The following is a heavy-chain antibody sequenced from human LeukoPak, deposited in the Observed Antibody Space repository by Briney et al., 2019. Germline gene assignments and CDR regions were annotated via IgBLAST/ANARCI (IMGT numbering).Heavy chain of an antibody. Sequence: PGGSLRLSCAASGFTFSNYWMSWVRQAPGKGLEWLANINQDGSEIYYVDSVKGRFTISRDNGKNSLYLQINSLRADDTAVYYCARDPVDCTNGVCYRIWDYWGQGTLVTVSS. V-gene: IGHV3-7*01. J-gene: IGHJ4*02. D-gene: IGHD2-8*01. CDR3: ARDPVDCTNGVCYRIWDY. CDR2: INQDGSEI. CDR1: GFTFSNYW.